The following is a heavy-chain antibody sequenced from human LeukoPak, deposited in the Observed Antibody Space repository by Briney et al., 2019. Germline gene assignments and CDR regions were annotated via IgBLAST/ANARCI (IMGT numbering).Heavy chain of an antibody. D-gene: IGHD6-13*01. V-gene: IGHV3-74*01. CDR3: ARVLYSSSWYEDYYFDF. CDR2: INSDGSST. CDR1: GFTFSSYW. J-gene: IGHJ4*02. Sequence: GGSLRLSCAASGFTFSSYWMHWVRQAPGKGLVWVSRINSDGSSTSYADSVKGRFTISRDNSKNTLYLQMSSLRAEDTAVYYCARVLYSSSWYEDYYFDFWGQGTLVTVSS.